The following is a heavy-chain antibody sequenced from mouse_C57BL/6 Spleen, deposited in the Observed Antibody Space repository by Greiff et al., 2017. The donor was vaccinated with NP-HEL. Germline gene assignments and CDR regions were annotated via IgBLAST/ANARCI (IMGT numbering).Heavy chain of an antibody. D-gene: IGHD2-1*01. CDR2: ISSGSSTI. Sequence: EVQLVESGGGLVKPGGSLKLSCAASGFTFSDYGMHWVRQAPEKGLEWVAYISSGSSTIYYADTVKGRFTISRDNAKNTLFLQMTSLRSEYTAMYYCARIYGNLYAMDYWGQGTSLTVSS. CDR3: ARIYGNLYAMDY. V-gene: IGHV5-17*01. CDR1: GFTFSDYG. J-gene: IGHJ4*01.